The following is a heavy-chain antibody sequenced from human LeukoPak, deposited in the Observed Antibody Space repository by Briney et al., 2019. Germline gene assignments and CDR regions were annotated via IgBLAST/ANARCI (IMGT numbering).Heavy chain of an antibody. D-gene: IGHD3-10*01. Sequence: PSETLSLTCAVYGGSFSGYYWSWIRQPPGKGLEWIGSMYYTGNTYYNPSLKSRVAISVDMSKNQFSLKLNSVTAADTAVYYCARQAAGNYFGSGSYYPWGQGTLVAVSS. CDR2: MYYTGNT. CDR1: GGSFSGYY. J-gene: IGHJ5*02. CDR3: ARQAAGNYFGSGSYYP. V-gene: IGHV4-34*01.